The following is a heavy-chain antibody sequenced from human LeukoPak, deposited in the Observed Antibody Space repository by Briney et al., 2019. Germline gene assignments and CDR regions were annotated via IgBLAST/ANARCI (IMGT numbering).Heavy chain of an antibody. Sequence: ASVKVSCKASGYTFTGYYMHWVRQAPGQGLEWIGWINPNSGGTNYAQKFQGRVTMTRDTSISTAYMELSRLRSDDTAVYYCAREVTFGGVIVTQYYFDYWGQGTLVTVSS. D-gene: IGHD3-16*02. V-gene: IGHV1-2*02. CDR3: AREVTFGGVIVTQYYFDY. CDR2: INPNSGGT. CDR1: GYTFTGYY. J-gene: IGHJ4*02.